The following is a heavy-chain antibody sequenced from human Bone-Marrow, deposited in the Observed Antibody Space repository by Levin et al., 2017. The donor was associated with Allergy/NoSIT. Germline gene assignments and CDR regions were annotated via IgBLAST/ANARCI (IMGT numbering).Heavy chain of an antibody. Sequence: ASVKVSCKASGYTFTSYYMHWVRQAPGQGLEWMGIINPSGGSTSYAQKFQGRVTMTRDTSTSTVYMELSSLRSEDTAVYYCARGVAARPGGGISPFFWNWGQGTLVTVSS. CDR3: ARGVAARPGGGISPFFWN. V-gene: IGHV1-46*01. J-gene: IGHJ4*02. CDR1: GYTFTSYY. CDR2: INPSGGST. D-gene: IGHD6-6*01.